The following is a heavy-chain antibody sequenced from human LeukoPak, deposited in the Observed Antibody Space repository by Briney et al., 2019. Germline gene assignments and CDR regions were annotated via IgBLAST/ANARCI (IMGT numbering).Heavy chain of an antibody. V-gene: IGHV3-23*01. CDR1: GFTFSSYA. D-gene: IGHD6-6*01. J-gene: IGHJ6*03. Sequence: GGSLRLSCAASGFTFSSYAMSWVRQAPGKWLEWVSAISGSGGSTYYADPVKGRFTISRDNSKNTLYLQMNSLRAEDTAVYYCAKSSSQAYYYYYYYMDVWGKGTTVTVSS. CDR3: AKSSSQAYYYYYYYMDV. CDR2: ISGSGGST.